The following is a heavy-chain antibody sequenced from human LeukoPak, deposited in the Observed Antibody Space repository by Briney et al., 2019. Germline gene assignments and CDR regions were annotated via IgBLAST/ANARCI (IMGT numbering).Heavy chain of an antibody. V-gene: IGHV4-38-2*02. CDR3: ASRYDYYFDY. Sequence: SETLSLTCTVSGYSISTGYYWDWIRQPPGKGLEWIGSIYHSGSTYYNPSLKSRVTISVDTSKNQFSLKLSSVTAADTAVYYCASRYDYYFDYWGQGTLVTVSS. CDR1: GYSISTGYY. D-gene: IGHD1-20*01. J-gene: IGHJ4*02. CDR2: IYHSGST.